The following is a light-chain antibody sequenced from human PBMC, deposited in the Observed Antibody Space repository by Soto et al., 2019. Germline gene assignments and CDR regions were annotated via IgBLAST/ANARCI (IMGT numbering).Light chain of an antibody. CDR3: QHYDILPPT. J-gene: IGKJ2*01. CDR2: DAS. Sequence: DIQMTQSPSSLSASVGDRVTITCQASQAISNYLNWYQQKPGKAPKLLIYDASNLETGVPSRFNRSGSDTDFTTTISGMQTEDIATYYCQHYDILPPTLGQGTKLEIK. CDR1: QAISNY. V-gene: IGKV1-33*01.